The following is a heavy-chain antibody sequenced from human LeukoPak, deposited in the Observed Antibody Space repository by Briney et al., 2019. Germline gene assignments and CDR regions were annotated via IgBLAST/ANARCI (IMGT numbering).Heavy chain of an antibody. J-gene: IGHJ3*02. CDR3: ARFYYDTSYAFDI. CDR1: GFTFSSYA. D-gene: IGHD3-22*01. V-gene: IGHV3-23*01. Sequence: GGSLRLFCAASGFTFSSYAMSWVRQAPGKGLEWVSAISGSGGSTYYADSVKGRFTISRDNSKNTLYLQMNSLRAEDTAVYYCARFYYDTSYAFDIWCQGTMVTVSS. CDR2: ISGSGGST.